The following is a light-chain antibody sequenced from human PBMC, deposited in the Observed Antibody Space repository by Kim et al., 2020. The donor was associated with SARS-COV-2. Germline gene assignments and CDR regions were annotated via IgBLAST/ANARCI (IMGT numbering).Light chain of an antibody. CDR2: RNN. CDR1: RSNIGSNY. V-gene: IGLV1-47*01. CDR3: AAWDDSLSGYL. Sequence: GQGVTISCSGSRSNIGSNYVYWYQQFPGTAPKVRIYRNNQRPSGVPDRFSGSKSGTSASLAISGLRSEDEADYYCAAWDDSLSGYLFGTGTKVTVL. J-gene: IGLJ1*01.